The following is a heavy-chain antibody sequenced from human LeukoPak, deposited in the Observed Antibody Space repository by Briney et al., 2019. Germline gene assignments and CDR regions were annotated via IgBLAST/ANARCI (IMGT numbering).Heavy chain of an antibody. CDR3: ATYDSSPN. CDR1: GYTLTELS. CDR2: FDPEDGET. J-gene: IGHJ4*02. V-gene: IGHV1-24*01. Sequence: ASLKVSCKVSGYTLTELSMHWVRQAPGKGLEWMGGFDPEDGETIYAQKFQGRVTITEDTSTDTAYMEMSSLRSEDTAVYYCATYDSSPNWGQGNLVTVSS. D-gene: IGHD3-22*01.